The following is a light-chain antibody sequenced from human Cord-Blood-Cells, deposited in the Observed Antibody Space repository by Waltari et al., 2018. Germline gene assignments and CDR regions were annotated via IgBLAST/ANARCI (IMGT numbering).Light chain of an antibody. CDR2: DVS. CDR1: SSDVGGYNY. CDR3: SSYTSSSTYV. Sequence: QSALTQPASVSGSTGQSITISCTGTSSDVGGYNYVSWYHQRPGKAPKLMIYDVSNRPSVVSNRFSGSKSGNTASLTISGLQAEDEAYYYCSSYTSSSTYVFGTGTKVTVL. J-gene: IGLJ1*01. V-gene: IGLV2-14*01.